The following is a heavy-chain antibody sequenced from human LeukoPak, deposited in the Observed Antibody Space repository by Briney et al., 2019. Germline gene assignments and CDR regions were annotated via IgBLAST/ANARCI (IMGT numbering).Heavy chain of an antibody. CDR1: GFTFSSYW. Sequence: GGSLRLSCAASGFTFSSYWMSWVRQAPGKGLEWVANIKQDGSEKYYVDSVKGRFTISRDNAKNSLYLQMNSLRAGDTAVYYCARDQLWGAAYYYDSSGSLTSDAFDIWGQGTMVTVSS. CDR3: ARDQLWGAAYYYDSSGSLTSDAFDI. V-gene: IGHV3-7*01. D-gene: IGHD3-22*01. J-gene: IGHJ3*02. CDR2: IKQDGSEK.